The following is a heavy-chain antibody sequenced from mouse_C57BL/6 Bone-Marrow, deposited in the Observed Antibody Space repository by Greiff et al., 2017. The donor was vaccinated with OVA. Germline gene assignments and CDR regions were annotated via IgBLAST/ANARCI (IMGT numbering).Heavy chain of an antibody. Sequence: QVQLQQSGPELVRPGVSVKISCKGSGYTFTDYAMHWVKQSHAKSLEWIGVISTSYGDASYNQKFKDKATMTVDKSSSTAYMELSRLTSEDSAVYYCARRSLFYYYGSRYFDVWGTGTTVTVSS. V-gene: IGHV1-67*01. CDR1: GYTFTDYA. CDR2: ISTSYGDA. CDR3: ARRSLFYYYGSRYFDV. D-gene: IGHD1-1*01. J-gene: IGHJ1*03.